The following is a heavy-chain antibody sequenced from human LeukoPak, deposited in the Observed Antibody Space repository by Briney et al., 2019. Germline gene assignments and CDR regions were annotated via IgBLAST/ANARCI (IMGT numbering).Heavy chain of an antibody. CDR2: ISTSSRTI. Sequence: GGSLRLSCAASGFTFSSYGMHWVRQAPGKGLEWLSYISTSSRTIYYADSVKGRFTISRDNAKNSLYLQMNTLRAEDTAVYYCARGLGFWGQGTLVTVSS. J-gene: IGHJ4*02. D-gene: IGHD6-25*01. CDR3: ARGLGF. V-gene: IGHV3-48*01. CDR1: GFTFSSYG.